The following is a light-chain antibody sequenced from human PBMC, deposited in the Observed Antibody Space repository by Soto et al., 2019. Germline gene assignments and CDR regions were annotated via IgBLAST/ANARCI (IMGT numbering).Light chain of an antibody. CDR3: QQYNNWPRT. CDR1: QSVISN. J-gene: IGKJ1*01. Sequence: ERVMTQAPFTLSVSPGERATLSCRASQSVISNLAWYQLKPVQSPRLLIRGASTRATGTPARFSGSGSGTEFTLTISSLQSEDFVVYYCQQYNNWPRTLGQGTKLDIK. CDR2: GAS. V-gene: IGKV3D-15*01.